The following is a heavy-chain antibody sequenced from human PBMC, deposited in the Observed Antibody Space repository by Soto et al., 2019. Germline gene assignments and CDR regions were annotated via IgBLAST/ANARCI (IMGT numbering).Heavy chain of an antibody. Sequence: GYTLKSYQRCWVRHAPGQRLECMGWINISNGNTEYSQNFQGRVTMTRDTSASTAYMELSSLRSEDTAVYYCARDTDLTLVTTLDYWGQGTPVT. CDR1: GYTLKSYQ. CDR3: ARDTDLTLVTTLDY. D-gene: IGHD4-17*01. V-gene: IGHV1-3*04. CDR2: INISNGNT. J-gene: IGHJ4*02.